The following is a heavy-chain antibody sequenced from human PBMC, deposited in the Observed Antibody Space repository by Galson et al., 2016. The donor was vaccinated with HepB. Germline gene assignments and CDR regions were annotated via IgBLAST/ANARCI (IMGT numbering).Heavy chain of an antibody. CDR1: GLTFSNFW. J-gene: IGHJ3*02. Sequence: SLRLSCAASGLTFSNFWMTWVRQAPGKGLEWVANINQDGTEKHYLDSVRGRFTISRDNAKSSLFLQMNSLRADDTAVYYCGRGSKYGFDMWGQGTMVTVSS. V-gene: IGHV3-7*02. CDR3: GRGSKYGFDM. CDR2: INQDGTEK.